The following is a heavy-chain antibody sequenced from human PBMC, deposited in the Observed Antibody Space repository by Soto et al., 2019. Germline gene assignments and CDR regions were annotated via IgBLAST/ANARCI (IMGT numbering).Heavy chain of an antibody. CDR3: ARDSGYGSGASVNHYLDY. D-gene: IGHD3-10*01. J-gene: IGHJ4*01. CDR2: ISYHGREI. Sequence: GRSLMLSCEVSGFSLGSSAFHWVRQAPGQWLEWLSVISYHGREIYYADSVKGLFTISRDSFKNSLYLQMDSLRAEDTAVYYCARDSGYGSGASVNHYLDYSGLGSLDTVTS. V-gene: IGHV3-30-3*01. CDR1: GFSLGSSA.